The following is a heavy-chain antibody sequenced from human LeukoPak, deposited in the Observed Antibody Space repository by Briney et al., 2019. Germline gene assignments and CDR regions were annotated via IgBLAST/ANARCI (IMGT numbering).Heavy chain of an antibody. V-gene: IGHV3-7*01. CDR1: GFTFSSYW. CDR2: IKQDGSGK. J-gene: IGHJ4*02. Sequence: PGGSLRLSCAASGFTFSSYWMSWVRQAPGKGLEWVANIKQDGSGKYYVDSVKGRFTISRDNAKNSLYLQMNSLRAEDTAVYYCARVVWFGELSYWGQGTLVTVSS. CDR3: ARVVWFGELSY. D-gene: IGHD3-10*01.